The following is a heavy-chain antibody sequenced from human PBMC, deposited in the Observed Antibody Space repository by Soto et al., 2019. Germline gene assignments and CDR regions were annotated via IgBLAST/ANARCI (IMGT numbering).Heavy chain of an antibody. CDR3: ARHSFYFWSGHPNPRYYYGMDV. J-gene: IGHJ6*02. CDR1: GYSFTSYW. Sequence: GESLKISCKGSGYSFTSYWIGWVRQMPGKGLEWMGIIYPGDSNTRYSPSLQGQVTISVDKSISTAYLQWSSLKATDSAMYYCARHSFYFWSGHPNPRYYYGMDVWGQGTTVTVSS. CDR2: IYPGDSNT. V-gene: IGHV5-51*01. D-gene: IGHD3-3*01.